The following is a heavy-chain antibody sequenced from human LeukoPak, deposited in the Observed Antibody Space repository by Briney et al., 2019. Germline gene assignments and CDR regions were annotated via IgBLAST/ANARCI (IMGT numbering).Heavy chain of an antibody. CDR3: ARTYYDFWSGHRYYFDY. V-gene: IGHV4-59*01. CDR2: IYYSGST. J-gene: IGHJ4*02. D-gene: IGHD3-3*01. Sequence: SETLSLTCTVSGGSISSYYWSWIRQPPGKGLEWIGYIYYSGSTNYNPSLKSRVSISVDTSKNQFSLKLSSVTAADTAVYYCARTYYDFWSGHRYYFDYWGQGTLVTVSS. CDR1: GGSISSYY.